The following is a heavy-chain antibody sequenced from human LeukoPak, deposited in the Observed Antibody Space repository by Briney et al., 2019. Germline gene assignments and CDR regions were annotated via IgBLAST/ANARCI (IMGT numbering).Heavy chain of an antibody. V-gene: IGHV3-7*01. CDR2: INRDGSKT. CDR1: GFTFSIFC. J-gene: IGHJ3*01. D-gene: IGHD6-13*01. CDR3: ARANGHDRSWDMDV. Sequence: GGSLTCTGAGSGFTFSIFCWAWLGPAQGKGLEWVANINRDGSKTAEMDSGRGRLTISRDNAKNSLYLQMHSLRVEDTAVYYCARANGHDRSWDMDVWGQGTMLTVSS.